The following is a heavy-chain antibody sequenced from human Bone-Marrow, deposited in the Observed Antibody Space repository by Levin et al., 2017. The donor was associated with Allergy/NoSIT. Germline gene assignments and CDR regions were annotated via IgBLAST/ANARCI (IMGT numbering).Heavy chain of an antibody. D-gene: IGHD4-23*01. CDR3: ARAPFGGFDY. V-gene: IGHV3-74*01. Sequence: GASVKVSCAASGVTFSGYWMHWVRQAPGKGLMWVSRINSDGSSTNYADSVKGRFTISRDNAKNTLYLQMNSLRADDTAVYYCARAPFGGFDYWGQGTLVTVSS. J-gene: IGHJ4*02. CDR1: GVTFSGYW. CDR2: INSDGSST.